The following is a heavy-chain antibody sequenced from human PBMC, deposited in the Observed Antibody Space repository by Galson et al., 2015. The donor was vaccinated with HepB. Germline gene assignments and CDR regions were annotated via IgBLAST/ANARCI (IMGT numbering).Heavy chain of an antibody. CDR1: GFTFSDYA. CDR3: ARRLVVTAVTVFDY. V-gene: IGHV3-23*01. CDR2: VDSGGTDR. Sequence: SLRLSCATSGFTFSDYAMGWVRQAPGKGLDWVSAVDSGGTDRYYAESVKGRFTISRDNSKNILYLQMNNLRVDDTAMYYCARRLVVTAVTVFDYWGQGTRVTVSS. J-gene: IGHJ4*02. D-gene: IGHD4-17*01.